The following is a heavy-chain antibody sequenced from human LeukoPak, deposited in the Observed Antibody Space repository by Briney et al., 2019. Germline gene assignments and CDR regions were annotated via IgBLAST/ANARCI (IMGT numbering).Heavy chain of an antibody. CDR2: MKQDGSEK. D-gene: IGHD1-26*01. Sequence: GGSLRLSCAASEFTFSSYWMSWVRQAAGKGLEWVANMKQDGSEKYYVDSVKGRFTISRDNAENSLYLQMNSLRAEDTAVYYCARTSGSHWGWFHPWGQGTLVTVSS. J-gene: IGHJ5*02. CDR3: ARTSGSHWGWFHP. V-gene: IGHV3-7*01. CDR1: EFTFSSYW.